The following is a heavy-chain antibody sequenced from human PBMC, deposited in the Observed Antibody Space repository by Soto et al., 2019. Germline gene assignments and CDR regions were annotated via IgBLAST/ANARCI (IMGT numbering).Heavy chain of an antibody. V-gene: IGHV3-7*03. CDR1: GFMFSSYW. CDR3: ESAWNPGSHLDY. CDR2: INQDGSEK. J-gene: IGHJ4*02. Sequence: EVQLVESGGGLVQPGGSLRLSCAASGFMFSSYWMSWVLQAPGKGLEWVASINQDGSEKSYVDSVDGRYTVSRDIGKNSLFLQIKSLTADYSATYYCESAWNPGSHLDYWGQGILVAVSS. D-gene: IGHD2-15*01.